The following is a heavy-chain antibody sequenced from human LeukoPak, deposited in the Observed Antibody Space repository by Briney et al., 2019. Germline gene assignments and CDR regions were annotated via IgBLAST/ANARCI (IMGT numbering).Heavy chain of an antibody. V-gene: IGHV1-2*02. CDR3: ARVARIAARPGYFQH. D-gene: IGHD6-6*01. CDR2: INPNSGGT. Sequence: GSVKVSCKASGYTFTGYYMHWVRQAPGQGLEWMGWINPNSGGTNYAQKFQGRVTMTRDTSISTAYMELSRLRSDDTAVYYCARVARIAARPGYFQHWGQGTLVTVSS. J-gene: IGHJ1*01. CDR1: GYTFTGYY.